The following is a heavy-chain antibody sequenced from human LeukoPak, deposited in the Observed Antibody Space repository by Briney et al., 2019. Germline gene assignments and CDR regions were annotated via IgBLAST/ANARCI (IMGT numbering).Heavy chain of an antibody. CDR1: GFTFSSYG. Sequence: LAGGSLRLSCAASGFTFSSYGMSWVRQAPGKGLEWVLAISGSGGNTYFADSVKGRFTISRDNSKNTLYLQMKSLRAEDTAVYYCAKSSEYYYGSGSYYAFFDYWGQGTLVTVSS. D-gene: IGHD3-10*01. V-gene: IGHV3-23*01. J-gene: IGHJ4*02. CDR3: AKSSEYYYGSGSYYAFFDY. CDR2: ISGSGGNT.